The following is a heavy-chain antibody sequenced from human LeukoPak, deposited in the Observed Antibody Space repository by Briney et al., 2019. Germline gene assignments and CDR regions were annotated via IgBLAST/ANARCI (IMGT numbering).Heavy chain of an antibody. CDR1: GYSFTSYW. J-gene: IGHJ4*02. CDR3: ARLLHSSSWYTLYYFDY. D-gene: IGHD6-13*01. CDR2: IYPGDSDT. Sequence: GESLKISCKGSGYSFTSYWIGWVRQMPGKGLEWMGIIYPGDSDTRYSPSFQGQVTISADKSISTAYLQWSSLKASDTAMYYCARLLHSSSWYTLYYFDYWGQGTLVTVSS. V-gene: IGHV5-51*01.